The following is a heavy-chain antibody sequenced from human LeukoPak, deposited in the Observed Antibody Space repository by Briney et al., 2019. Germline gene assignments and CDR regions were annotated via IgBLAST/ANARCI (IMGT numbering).Heavy chain of an antibody. CDR3: VTTSGGYGDPFDY. CDR1: GGSISSDY. D-gene: IGHD4-17*01. CDR2: IYYTGTT. V-gene: IGHV4-59*01. Sequence: PSETLSLTCTVSGGSISSDYWSWVRQPPGKGLEWIGYIYYTGTTNYIPSLKSRVTISVDTSKNQFSLKLSSVTAADTAVYYCVTTSGGYGDPFDYWGQGTLVTVSS. J-gene: IGHJ4*02.